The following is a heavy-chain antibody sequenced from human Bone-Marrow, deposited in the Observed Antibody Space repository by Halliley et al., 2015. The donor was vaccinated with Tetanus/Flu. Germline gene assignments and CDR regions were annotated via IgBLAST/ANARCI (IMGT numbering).Heavy chain of an antibody. D-gene: IGHD3-10*01. J-gene: IGHJ5*02. V-gene: IGHV3-23*01. CDR2: ICGCGCRT. Sequence: ICGCGCRTSYPHSVKGRFTISRDNSKNMLYLEMSSLRAEDPAVYHCAKDPWPARGSGSYYTSWGQGTLVTASS. CDR3: AKDPWPARGSGSYYTS.